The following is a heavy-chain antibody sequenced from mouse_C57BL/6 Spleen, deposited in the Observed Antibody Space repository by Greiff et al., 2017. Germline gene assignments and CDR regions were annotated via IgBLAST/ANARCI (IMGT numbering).Heavy chain of an antibody. Sequence: VQLQQPGTELVKPGASVKLSCKASGYTFTSYWMHWVKQRPGQGLEWIGRIDPANGNTKYAPKFQGKATITADKSFNTAYLQLSSLTSEDTAIYCFAGPSSYIDYWGQGTTLTVSS. D-gene: IGHD1-1*01. V-gene: IGHV14-3*01. CDR3: AGPSSYIDY. CDR2: IDPANGNT. J-gene: IGHJ2*01. CDR1: GYTFTSYW.